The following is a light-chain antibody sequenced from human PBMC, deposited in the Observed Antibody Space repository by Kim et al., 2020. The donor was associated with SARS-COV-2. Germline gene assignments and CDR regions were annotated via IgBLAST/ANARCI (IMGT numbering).Light chain of an antibody. CDR3: QSSDSSGKVVV. J-gene: IGLJ2*01. V-gene: IGLV3-25*03. CDR1: ALPKQF. CDR2: KDT. Sequence: SPGHTATITCSGDALPKQFAYWYQQRPGQAPTVVIYKDTERPSRIPERFSGATSGTTVTLTISEVQAEDEADYYCQSSDSSGKVVVFGGGTQLTVL.